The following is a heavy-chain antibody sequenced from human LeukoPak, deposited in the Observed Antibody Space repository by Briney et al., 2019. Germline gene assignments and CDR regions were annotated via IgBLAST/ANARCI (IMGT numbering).Heavy chain of an antibody. D-gene: IGHD3-3*01. CDR2: IIPIFGTA. J-gene: IGHJ6*02. CDR3: ARDPNDFWSHYGMDV. Sequence: ASVKVSCKASGGTFISYAVSWVRQAPGQGLEWMGGIIPIFGTANYAQKFQGRVTITADESTSTAYVELSSLRSEDTAVYYCARDPNDFWSHYGMDVWGQGTTVTVSS. CDR1: GGTFISYA. V-gene: IGHV1-69*13.